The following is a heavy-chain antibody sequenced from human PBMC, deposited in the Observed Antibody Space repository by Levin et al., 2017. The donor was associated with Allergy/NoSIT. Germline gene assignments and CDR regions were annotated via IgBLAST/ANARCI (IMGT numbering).Heavy chain of an antibody. CDR3: ARGGGSQKGGLDV. CDR1: GFTFSSYT. Sequence: LSLTCAASGFTFSSYTMHWVRQAPGKGLEWVSSIMSAGTYLHYADSVKGRFSISRDNANNSVSLEMNNLRAEDTALYYCARGGGSQKGGLDVWGQGTTVTVSS. V-gene: IGHV3-21*01. CDR2: IMSAGTYL. D-gene: IGHD3-10*01. J-gene: IGHJ6*02.